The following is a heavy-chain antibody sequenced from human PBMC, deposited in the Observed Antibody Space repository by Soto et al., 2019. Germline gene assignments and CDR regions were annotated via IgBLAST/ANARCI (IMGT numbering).Heavy chain of an antibody. J-gene: IGHJ3*02. CDR3: AKDQLYGPTHKASDAFDI. CDR2: ISGSGGST. Sequence: GGSLRLSCAASGFTFSSYAMSWVRQAPGKGLEWVSAISGSGGSTYYADSVKGRFTISRDNSKNTLYMQMNSLRAEDTAVYYCAKDQLYGPTHKASDAFDIWGQGTMVTVSS. D-gene: IGHD4-17*01. CDR1: GFTFSSYA. V-gene: IGHV3-23*01.